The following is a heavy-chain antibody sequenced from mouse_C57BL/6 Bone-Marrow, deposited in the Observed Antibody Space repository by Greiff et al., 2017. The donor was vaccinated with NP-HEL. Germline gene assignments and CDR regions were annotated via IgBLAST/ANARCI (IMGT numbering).Heavy chain of an antibody. CDR1: GFSLTSSA. D-gene: IGHD2-4*01. CDR3: ARNDYDGGPYYAMDY. CDR2: IWTGGGT. Sequence: VKVVESGPGLVAPSQSLSITCTVSGFSLTSSALSWVRQPPGKGLEWLGVIWTGGGTNYNSALKSRLSISKDNSKSQVFLKMNSLQTDDTARYDGARNDYDGGPYYAMDYWGKGTSVTVSS. V-gene: IGHV2-9-1*01. J-gene: IGHJ4*01.